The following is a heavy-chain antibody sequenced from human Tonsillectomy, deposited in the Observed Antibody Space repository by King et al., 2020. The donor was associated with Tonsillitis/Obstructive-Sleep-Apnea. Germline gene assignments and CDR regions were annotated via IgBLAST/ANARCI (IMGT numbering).Heavy chain of an antibody. J-gene: IGHJ4*02. Sequence: VQLVQSGGGVVQPGRSLRLSCAASGFTFSNYGMHWVRQAPGKGLEWVAVISYDGSYKYYSDSLKGRFTISRDNSKSTLYLQMNSLRAEDTAVYYCAKDLGKCGYYDYWGQGTLVTVSS. V-gene: IGHV3-30*18. CDR1: GFTFSNYG. CDR2: ISYDGSYK. D-gene: IGHD3-22*01. CDR3: AKDLGKCGYYDY.